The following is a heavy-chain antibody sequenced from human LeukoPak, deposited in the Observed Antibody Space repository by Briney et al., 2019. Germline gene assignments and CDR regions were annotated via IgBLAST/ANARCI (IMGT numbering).Heavy chain of an antibody. Sequence: SETLSLTCTVSGGSISSYYWSWIRQPPGKGLEWIGYIYYSGSTNYNPSLKSRVTISVDTSKNQFSLKLSSVTAADTAVYYCAGYDYGGNGYFQHWGQGTLVTVSS. V-gene: IGHV4-59*01. CDR3: AGYDYGGNGYFQH. CDR2: IYYSGST. CDR1: GGSISSYY. D-gene: IGHD4-23*01. J-gene: IGHJ1*01.